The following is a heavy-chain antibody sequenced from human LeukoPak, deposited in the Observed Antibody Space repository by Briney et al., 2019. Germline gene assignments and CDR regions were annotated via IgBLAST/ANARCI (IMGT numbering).Heavy chain of an antibody. J-gene: IGHJ3*02. D-gene: IGHD6-13*01. Sequence: GGSLRLSCAASGFTFSSYGMHWVRQAPVKGLEWVAVISYDGSNKYYADSVKGRFTISRDNAKNSLYLQMNSLRAEDMALYYCAKGHSSSWYRDAFDIWGQGTMVTVSS. CDR2: ISYDGSNK. CDR3: AKGHSSSWYRDAFDI. CDR1: GFTFSSYG. V-gene: IGHV3-30*18.